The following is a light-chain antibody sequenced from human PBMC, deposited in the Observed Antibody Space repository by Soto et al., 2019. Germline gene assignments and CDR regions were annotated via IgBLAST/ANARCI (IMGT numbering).Light chain of an antibody. J-gene: IGKJ5*01. Sequence: IHLTQSPSSLSASVIDIVTITFRASQGISSYLAWYQQKAGKAPKLLIYAASTLQSGVPSRFSGSGSGTDFTLTISSLQPEDFATYYCQQLDSYPITFGQGTRLEIK. CDR3: QQLDSYPIT. V-gene: IGKV1-9*01. CDR2: AAS. CDR1: QGISSY.